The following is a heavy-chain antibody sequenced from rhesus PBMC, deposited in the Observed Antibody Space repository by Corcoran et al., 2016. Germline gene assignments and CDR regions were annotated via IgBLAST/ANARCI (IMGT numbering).Heavy chain of an antibody. CDR3: ARLPAQYGLDS. CDR2: ISNSGST. D-gene: IGHD1-1*01. V-gene: IGHV4-122*02. Sequence: QVQLQESGPGLVKPSETLSLTCAVSGGSISSSYYYWSWIRQAPGKGLEWIGYISNSGSTSSNPSLKSRVTISRDTSKNQFSLKLSSVTAADTAVYYCARLPAQYGLDSWGQGVVVTVSS. J-gene: IGHJ6*01. CDR1: GGSISSSYYY.